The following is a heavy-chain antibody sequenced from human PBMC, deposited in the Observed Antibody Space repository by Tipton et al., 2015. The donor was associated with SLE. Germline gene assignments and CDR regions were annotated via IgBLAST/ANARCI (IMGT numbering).Heavy chain of an antibody. CDR3: AKVFGDYDGYSSGMDV. CDR1: GDSITSGPYY. Sequence: TLSLTCTVSGDSITSGPYYWSWIRQPAGKGLEWICHVYASGGTDYNPSLKTRLSISIDTSRNQFSLNLSSVTAADTAAYYCAKVFGDYDGYSSGMDVWGQGTTVTVS. V-gene: IGHV4-61*09. J-gene: IGHJ6*02. CDR2: VYASGGT. D-gene: IGHD4-17*01.